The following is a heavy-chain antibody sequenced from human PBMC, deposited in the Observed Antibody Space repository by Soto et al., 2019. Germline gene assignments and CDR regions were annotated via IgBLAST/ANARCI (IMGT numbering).Heavy chain of an antibody. V-gene: IGHV3-64*04. CDR1: GFTFSSYA. CDR3: AKPARCSGGSCSSTVTRGGAFDI. D-gene: IGHD2-15*01. Sequence: HPGGSLRLSCSASGFTFSSYAMHWVRQAPGKGLEYVSAISSNGDSTYYADSVKGRFTISRDNSKNTLYLQMNSLRAEDTAVYYCAKPARCSGGSCSSTVTRGGAFDIWGQGTMVTVSS. J-gene: IGHJ3*02. CDR2: ISSNGDST.